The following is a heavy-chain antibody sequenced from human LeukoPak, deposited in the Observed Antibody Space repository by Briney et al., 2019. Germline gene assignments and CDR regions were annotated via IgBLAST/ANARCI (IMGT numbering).Heavy chain of an antibody. CDR1: GGTFSSYA. J-gene: IGHJ4*02. V-gene: IGHV1-69*13. CDR3: ARDLGVGATSFGY. D-gene: IGHD1-26*01. CDR2: IIPISGTA. Sequence: ASVKVSCKASGGTFSSYAISWVRQAPGQGLEWMGGIIPISGTANYAQKFQGRVTITADESTSTAYMELSSLRSEDTAVYYCARDLGVGATSFGYWGQGTLVTVSS.